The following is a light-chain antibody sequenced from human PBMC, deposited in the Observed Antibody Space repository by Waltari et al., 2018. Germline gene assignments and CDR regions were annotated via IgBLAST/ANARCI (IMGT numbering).Light chain of an antibody. V-gene: IGKV3-15*01. CDR1: QSISNH. J-gene: IGKJ4*01. CDR3: QQYDKWPLT. Sequence: EVVMTQSPATLSVSPGERATLSCRASQSISNHLAWYQQKPGQAPRLLVYGASTRATGIPARFSDSGSGTEFTLTICGLQSEDFAVYYCQQYDKWPLTFGGGTRVEI. CDR2: GAS.